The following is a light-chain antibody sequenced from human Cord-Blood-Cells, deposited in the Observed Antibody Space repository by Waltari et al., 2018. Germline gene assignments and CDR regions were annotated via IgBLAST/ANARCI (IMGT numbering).Light chain of an antibody. Sequence: DIQMTQSPSYLSESVGDRVTITCRASQSISSYLNWYQQKPGKALMLLIYAASSLQSGVPTIFTGRASWTDYTLTDLKMQPKHSASYFYLRSFSTRMYTTVHGSNVEI. V-gene: IGKV1-39*01. CDR2: AAS. CDR3: LRSFSTRMYT. J-gene: IGKJ2*01. CDR1: QSISSY.